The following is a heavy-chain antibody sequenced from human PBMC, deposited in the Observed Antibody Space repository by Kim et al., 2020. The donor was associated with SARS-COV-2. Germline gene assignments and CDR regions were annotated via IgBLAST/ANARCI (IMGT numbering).Heavy chain of an antibody. CDR2: VTYDGAT. CDR3: ARDQVENSGEVFDF. Sequence: SETLSLTCAIYGGSFSGYYRSWIRQPPGKGLEWIGEVTYDGATKYNPSLESRVTISVDTSKNQFSLKLRSVTAADTAVYYCARDQVENSGEVFDFWGQGTLVTVSS. CDR1: GGSFSGYY. V-gene: IGHV4-34*01. J-gene: IGHJ4*02. D-gene: IGHD1-26*01.